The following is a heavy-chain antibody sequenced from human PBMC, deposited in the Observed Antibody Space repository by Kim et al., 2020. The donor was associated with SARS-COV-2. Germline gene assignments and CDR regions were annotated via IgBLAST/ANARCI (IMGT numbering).Heavy chain of an antibody. D-gene: IGHD2-2*01. CDR2: ISSSGSTI. J-gene: IGHJ6*02. CDR1: GFTFSSYE. Sequence: GGSLRLSCAASGFTFSSYEMNWVRQAPGKGLEWVSYISSSGSTIYYADSVKGRFTISRDNAKNSLYLQMNSLRAEDTAVYYCARGVCSSTSCYYYYYGMDVWGQGTTVTVSS. CDR3: ARGVCSSTSCYYYYYGMDV. V-gene: IGHV3-48*03.